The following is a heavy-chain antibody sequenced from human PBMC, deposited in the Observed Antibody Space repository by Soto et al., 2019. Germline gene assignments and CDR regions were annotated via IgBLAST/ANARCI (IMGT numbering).Heavy chain of an antibody. CDR1: GFTFSNNC. Sequence: QVHLVESGGGVVQPGRSLRLSCAASGFTFSNNCMHWVRQAPGKGLEWMGVISYEGSEKYYAGSVKGRFTISRDNSKNTLYLQMDTLRAEDTAIYYCVKDKGAAAGFDYWGQGILVTVSS. J-gene: IGHJ4*02. V-gene: IGHV3-30*18. CDR3: VKDKGAAAGFDY. D-gene: IGHD6-13*01. CDR2: ISYEGSEK.